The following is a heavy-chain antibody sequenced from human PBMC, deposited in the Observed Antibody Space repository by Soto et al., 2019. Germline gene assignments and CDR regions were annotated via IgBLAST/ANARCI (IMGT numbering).Heavy chain of an antibody. Sequence: GGSLRLSCAGSGFTFSSYGMHWVRQAPGKGLEWVAVISYDGSNKYYADSVKGRFTISRDNSKNTLYLQMNSLRAEDTAVYYCAKDGRFSAFDIWGQGTMVT. J-gene: IGHJ3*02. V-gene: IGHV3-30*18. CDR2: ISYDGSNK. D-gene: IGHD3-16*01. CDR1: GFTFSSYG. CDR3: AKDGRFSAFDI.